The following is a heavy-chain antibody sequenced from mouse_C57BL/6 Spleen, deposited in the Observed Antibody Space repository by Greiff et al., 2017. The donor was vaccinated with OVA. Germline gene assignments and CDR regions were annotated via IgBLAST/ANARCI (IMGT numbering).Heavy chain of an antibody. CDR1: GYSFTGYF. CDR2: INPYNGDT. Sequence: VQLKESGPELVKPGDSVKISCKASGYSFTGYFMNWVMQSHGKSLEWIGRINPYNGDTFYNQKFKGKATLTVDKSSSTAHMELRSLTSEDSAVYYCARRITTVAYWYFDVWGTGTTVTVSS. CDR3: ARRITTVAYWYFDV. D-gene: IGHD1-1*01. V-gene: IGHV1-20*01. J-gene: IGHJ1*03.